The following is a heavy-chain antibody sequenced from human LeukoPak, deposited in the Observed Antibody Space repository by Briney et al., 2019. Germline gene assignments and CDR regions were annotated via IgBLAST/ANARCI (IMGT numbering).Heavy chain of an antibody. CDR2: IYYSGST. D-gene: IGHD6-13*01. Sequence: PSETLSLTCTVSGGSISSYYWSWIRQPPGKGLEWIGYIYYSGSTNYNPSLKSRVTISVDTSKNQFSLKLSSVTAADTAVYYCARRKRYSSSWPLDYWGQGTLVTVSS. CDR3: ARRKRYSSSWPLDY. J-gene: IGHJ4*02. CDR1: GGSISSYY. V-gene: IGHV4-59*12.